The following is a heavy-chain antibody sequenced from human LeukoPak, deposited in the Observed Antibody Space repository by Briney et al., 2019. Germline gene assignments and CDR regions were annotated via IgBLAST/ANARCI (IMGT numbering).Heavy chain of an antibody. CDR1: GITVSSNF. CDR3: AKLVAEQWASDAFDI. Sequence: PGGSLRLSCAASGITVSSNFMSWVRQAPGKGLEWVSVIYSGGSTFYADSVKGRFTISRDNSKNTLYLQMNSLTAEDTAVYYCAKLVAEQWASDAFDIWGQGTMVTVSS. V-gene: IGHV3-66*04. J-gene: IGHJ3*02. CDR2: IYSGGST. D-gene: IGHD6-19*01.